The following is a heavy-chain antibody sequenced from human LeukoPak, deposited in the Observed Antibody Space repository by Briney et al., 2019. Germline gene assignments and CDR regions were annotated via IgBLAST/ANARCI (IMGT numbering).Heavy chain of an antibody. CDR1: GFTFSSYA. CDR2: TSFDVSSK. V-gene: IGHV3-30*04. Sequence: PGGSLRLSCAASGFTFSSYAMHWVRQAPGKGLEWVATTSFDVSSKYYADSVKGRFTISRDNSKNTLYLQMNSLRTEDTAVYSCARGYCTSTSCYNDYWGQGTLVTVSS. CDR3: ARGYCTSTSCYNDY. D-gene: IGHD2-2*02. J-gene: IGHJ4*02.